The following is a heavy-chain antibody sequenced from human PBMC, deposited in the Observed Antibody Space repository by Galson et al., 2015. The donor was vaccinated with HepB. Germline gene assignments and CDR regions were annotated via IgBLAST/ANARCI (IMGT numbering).Heavy chain of an antibody. J-gene: IGHJ5*02. CDR3: ARDYYDSSGYSWFDP. Sequence: SEPLSLTCTVSGGSISSYYWSWIRQPPGKGLEWIGYIYYSGSTNYNPSLKSRVTISVDTSKNQFSLKLSSVTAADTAVYYCARDYYDSSGYSWFDPWGQGTLVTVSS. CDR1: GGSISSYY. CDR2: IYYSGST. D-gene: IGHD3-22*01. V-gene: IGHV4-59*01.